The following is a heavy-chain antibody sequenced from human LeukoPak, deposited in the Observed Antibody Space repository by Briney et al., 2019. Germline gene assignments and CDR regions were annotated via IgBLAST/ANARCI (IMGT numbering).Heavy chain of an antibody. CDR3: AREKTDYVWGSYRSGYFDY. CDR2: ITPMLGTA. J-gene: IGHJ4*02. V-gene: IGHV1-69*13. Sequence: SVKVSCHASAGTFSSHAISWVRHAPGHGLEWMGSITPMLGTANYAQKFQGRVTITADESTSTAYMELSSLRSEDTAVYYCAREKTDYVWGSYRSGYFDYWGQGTLVTVSS. D-gene: IGHD3-16*02. CDR1: AGTFSSHA.